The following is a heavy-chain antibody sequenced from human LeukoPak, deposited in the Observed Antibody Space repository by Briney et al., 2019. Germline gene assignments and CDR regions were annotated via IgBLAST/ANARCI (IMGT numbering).Heavy chain of an antibody. J-gene: IGHJ4*02. V-gene: IGHV3-23*01. CDR2: ISGSGGST. CDR3: AKVSSGWWERFFDY. D-gene: IGHD6-19*01. CDR1: GFTLSSYA. Sequence: GGSLRLSCAASGFTLSSYAMSWVRQAPGKGLEWVSAISGSGGSTYYADSVKGRFTISRDNSKNTLYLQMNSLRAEDTAVYYCAKVSSGWWERFFDYWGQGTLVTVST.